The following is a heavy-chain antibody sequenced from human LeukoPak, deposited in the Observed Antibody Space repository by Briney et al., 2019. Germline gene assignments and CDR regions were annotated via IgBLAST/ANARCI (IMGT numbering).Heavy chain of an antibody. CDR1: GFTFSNYA. J-gene: IGHJ4*02. Sequence: PGGSLRLSCAASGFTFSNYAMNWVRQAPGKGLEWVSGVSRTGDSKYYADSVKGRFTIYRDNSKNTLYLQMNSLRAEDTAVYHCAKAKSSIAVFITSLIDYWGQGALVTVSS. V-gene: IGHV3-23*01. CDR2: VSRTGDSK. CDR3: AKAKSSIAVFITSLIDY. D-gene: IGHD3-22*01.